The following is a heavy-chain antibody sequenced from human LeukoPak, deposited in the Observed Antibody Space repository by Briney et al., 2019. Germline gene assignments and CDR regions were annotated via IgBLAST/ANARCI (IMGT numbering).Heavy chain of an antibody. D-gene: IGHD2-21*02. CDR2: IWYDGSKK. J-gene: IGHJ4*02. V-gene: IGHV3-33*01. Sequence: PGGSLRLSCAASGFTFSSHGMHWVRQAPGKGLEWVAVIWYDGSKKFYTDSVMGRFTISRDNSKNTLSLQMSSLSAEDTAVYYCAGWGDDKVTDYWGQGTLVTVSS. CDR1: GFTFSSHG. CDR3: AGWGDDKVTDY.